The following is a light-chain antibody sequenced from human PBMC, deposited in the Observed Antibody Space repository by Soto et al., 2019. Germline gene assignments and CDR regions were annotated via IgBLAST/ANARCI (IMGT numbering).Light chain of an antibody. J-gene: IGKJ2*01. CDR1: QSVSSSY. CDR3: QHYGNSPKT. V-gene: IGKV3-20*01. Sequence: EIVMTQSPGTLSLSPGERATLSCRASQSVSSSYLAWYQQKPGQAPRLLIYGASIRATGIPDRFSGSGSGTDFTLTINRLEPEDFAVYYCQHYGNSPKTFGQGTTLEIK. CDR2: GAS.